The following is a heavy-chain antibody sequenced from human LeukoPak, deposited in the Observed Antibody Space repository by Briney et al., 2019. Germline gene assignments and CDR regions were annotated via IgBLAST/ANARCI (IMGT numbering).Heavy chain of an antibody. CDR2: ITSSSNYI. Sequence: GGSLRLSCAASGFTFSSYSMSWVRQAPGKGLEWVSSITSSSNYIYYADSVKGRFTISRDNSKNTLYLQMNSLRAEDTAVYYCAKDRGSGWYDYWGQGTLVTVSS. CDR1: GFTFSSYS. J-gene: IGHJ4*02. CDR3: AKDRGSGWYDY. D-gene: IGHD6-19*01. V-gene: IGHV3-21*04.